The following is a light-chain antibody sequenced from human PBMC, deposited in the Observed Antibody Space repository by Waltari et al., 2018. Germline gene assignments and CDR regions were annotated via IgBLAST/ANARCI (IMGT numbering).Light chain of an antibody. Sequence: DIQLTQSPSFLSASVGDTVTITCRASQGISSYLAWYQQEPGKAPKLLISSASTLQSGVPSRFSGSGSGTAFTLTISSLQPEDFAAYYCQQLHTYPYTFGQGTKVEIK. CDR3: QQLHTYPYT. CDR1: QGISSY. CDR2: SAS. J-gene: IGKJ2*01. V-gene: IGKV1-9*01.